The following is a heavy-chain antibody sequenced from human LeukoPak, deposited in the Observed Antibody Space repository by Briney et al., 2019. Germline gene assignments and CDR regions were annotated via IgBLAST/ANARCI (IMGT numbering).Heavy chain of an antibody. V-gene: IGHV3-21*01. Sequence: PGGSLRLSCAASGFTFSSYSMNWVRQAPGKGLEWVSSISSSSSYIYYADSVKGRFTISRDNAKNPLYLQMNSLRAEDTAVYYCARTNYYDSSGSAAFDYWGQGTLVTVSS. D-gene: IGHD3-22*01. CDR3: ARTNYYDSSGSAAFDY. CDR1: GFTFSSYS. J-gene: IGHJ4*02. CDR2: ISSSSSYI.